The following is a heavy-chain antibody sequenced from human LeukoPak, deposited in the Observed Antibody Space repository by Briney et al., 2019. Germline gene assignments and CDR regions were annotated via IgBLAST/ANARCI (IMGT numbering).Heavy chain of an antibody. CDR2: IYTSGRT. J-gene: IGHJ2*01. CDR3: ARHDTLDYYGSGSYYGVVCDL. V-gene: IGHV4-4*07. D-gene: IGHD3-10*01. Sequence: SETLSLTCTVSGDSISSYYWSWLRQPAGKGLEWFARIYTSGRTNYNPSLTSRVTISGDTSKHQFSLKLRSVTAADTAVYHCARHDTLDYYGSGSYYGVVCDLWGGGTLVSVSS. CDR1: GDSISSYY.